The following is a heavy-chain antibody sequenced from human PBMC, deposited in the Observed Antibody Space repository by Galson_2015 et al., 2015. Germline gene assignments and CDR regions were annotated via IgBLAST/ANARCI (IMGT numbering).Heavy chain of an antibody. V-gene: IGHV3-30*18. J-gene: IGHJ4*02. D-gene: IGHD4-23*01. CDR1: GFTFNTYA. Sequence: SLRLSCAASGFTFNTYAMNWVRQAPGKGLEWVAVISYDGSNKYYADSVKGRFTISRDNSKNTLYLQMNSLRAEDTAVYYCAKDADYGGNSNYFDYWGQGTLVTVSS. CDR2: ISYDGSNK. CDR3: AKDADYGGNSNYFDY.